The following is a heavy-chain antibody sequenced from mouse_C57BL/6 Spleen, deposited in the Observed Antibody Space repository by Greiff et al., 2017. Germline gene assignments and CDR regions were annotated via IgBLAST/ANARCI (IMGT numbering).Heavy chain of an antibody. CDR3: ARVGRSYWYFDV. Sequence: EVHLVESEGGLVQPGSSMKLSCTASGFTFSDYYMAWVRQVPEKGLEWVANINYDGSSTYYLDSLKSRFIISRDNAKNILYLQMSSLKSEDTATYYCARVGRSYWYFDVWGTGTTVTVSS. V-gene: IGHV5-16*01. CDR2: INYDGSST. CDR1: GFTFSDYY. J-gene: IGHJ1*03.